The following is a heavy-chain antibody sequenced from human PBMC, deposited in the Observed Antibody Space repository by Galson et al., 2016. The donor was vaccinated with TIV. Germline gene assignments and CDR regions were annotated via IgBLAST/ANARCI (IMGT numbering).Heavy chain of an antibody. D-gene: IGHD2/OR15-2a*01. CDR3: ARIIVSYGMDV. V-gene: IGHV3-23*01. CDR2: ITGSGAYT. CDR1: GFTFSSYA. J-gene: IGHJ6*02. Sequence: SLRLSCAASGFTFSSYAMTWVRQAPGKGLEWVSGITGSGAYTYYGDSVKGRFTISRDKSKNTLYLAMSSLRAEDTAVYYCARIIVSYGMDVWGQGTTVTVSS.